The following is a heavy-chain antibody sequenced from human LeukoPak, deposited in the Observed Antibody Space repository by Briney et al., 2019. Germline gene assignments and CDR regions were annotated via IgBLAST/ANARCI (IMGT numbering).Heavy chain of an antibody. J-gene: IGHJ4*02. D-gene: IGHD6-19*01. CDR3: ARYIAVAGDYFDY. CDR1: GFTFSSYW. CDR2: IKQDGSEK. Sequence: PGGSLRLSCAASGFTFSSYWMSWVRQAPGKGLEWVANIKQDGSEKHYVDSVKGRFTISRDNAKNSLYLQMNSLRAEDTAVYYCARYIAVAGDYFDYWGQGTLVTVSS. V-gene: IGHV3-7*01.